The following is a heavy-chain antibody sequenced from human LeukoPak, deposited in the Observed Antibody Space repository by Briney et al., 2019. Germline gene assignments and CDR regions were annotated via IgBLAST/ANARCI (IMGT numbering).Heavy chain of an antibody. CDR3: TTGVPNYDFWSGYLGGY. CDR2: IKIKADGGTA. D-gene: IGHD3-3*01. CDR1: GFTFSNAW. J-gene: IGHJ4*02. V-gene: IGHV3-15*01. Sequence: GGSLRLSCAASGFTFSNAWMSWVRQAPGKGLEWVGRIKIKADGGTADYAAPLKGRFTIPRDDSKNTLYLKMNSLKTEDTAVYYCTTGVPNYDFWSGYLGGYWGQGTLVTVSS.